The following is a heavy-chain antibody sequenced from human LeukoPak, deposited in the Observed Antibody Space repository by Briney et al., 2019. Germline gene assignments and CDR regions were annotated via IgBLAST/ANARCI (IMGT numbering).Heavy chain of an antibody. CDR1: GYTFTSYY. J-gene: IGHJ6*02. D-gene: IGHD2-2*01. V-gene: IGHV1-46*01. CDR2: INPSGGST. CDR3: ARYCSSTSCLARDGMDV. Sequence: ASVKVSCKASGYTFTSYYMHWVRQAPGQGLEWTGIINPSGGSTSYAQKFQGRVTMTRDTSTSTVYMELSSLRSEDTAVYYCARYCSSTSCLARDGMDVWGQGTTVTVSS.